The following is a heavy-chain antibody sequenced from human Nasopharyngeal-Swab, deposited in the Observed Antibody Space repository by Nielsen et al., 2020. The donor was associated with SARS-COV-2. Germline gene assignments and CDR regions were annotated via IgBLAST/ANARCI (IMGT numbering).Heavy chain of an antibody. Sequence: WIRQPPGKGLEWIGEIYHSGSTNYNPSPKSRVTISVDKSKNRFSLKLSSVTAADTAVYYCSGDFWSGYPDAFDIWGQGTMVTVSS. V-gene: IGHV4-4*02. CDR2: IYHSGST. CDR3: SGDFWSGYPDAFDI. D-gene: IGHD3-3*01. J-gene: IGHJ3*02.